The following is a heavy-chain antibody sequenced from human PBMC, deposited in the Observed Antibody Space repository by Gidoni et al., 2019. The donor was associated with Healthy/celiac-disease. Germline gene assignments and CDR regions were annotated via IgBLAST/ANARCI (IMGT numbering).Heavy chain of an antibody. CDR3: ASLYGGNSRGAFDI. J-gene: IGHJ3*02. Sequence: QVQLVESGGGVVQPGRSLRLSCAASGFTFSSYGMHWVRQAPGKGLECVAVIWYDGSNKYYADSVKCRFTISRDNSKNTLYLQMNSLRAEDTAVYYCASLYGGNSRGAFDIWGQGTMVTVSS. D-gene: IGHD4-17*01. CDR2: IWYDGSNK. V-gene: IGHV3-33*01. CDR1: GFTFSSYG.